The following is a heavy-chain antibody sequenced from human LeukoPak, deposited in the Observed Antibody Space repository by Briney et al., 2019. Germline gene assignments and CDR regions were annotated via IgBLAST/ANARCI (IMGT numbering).Heavy chain of an antibody. V-gene: IGHV1-18*01. CDR1: DYTFSSYG. D-gene: IGHD3-22*01. CDR3: ARGRYYDSGGYDEAFDI. J-gene: IGHJ3*02. CDR2: ISGYNGNT. Sequence: GASVKVSCKASDYTFSSYGISWVRQAPGQGLEWMGWISGYNGNTKYAQNLQGRVTMTTDTSTTTAYMELRSLRSDDTAVYYCARGRYYDSGGYDEAFDIWGQGTAVPVSS.